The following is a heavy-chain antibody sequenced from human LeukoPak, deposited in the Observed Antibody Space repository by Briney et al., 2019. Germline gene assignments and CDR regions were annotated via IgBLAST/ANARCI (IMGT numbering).Heavy chain of an antibody. CDR1: GFTFSSYG. CDR3: AKDYCSSTSCYFDY. Sequence: GGTLRLSCAGSGFTFSSYGMSWVRQAPGKGLEWVSALSGSGGRTYYADSARGRFTISRDNSKNTLYLQMNSLRAEDTAVYYCAKDYCSSTSCYFDYWGQGTLVTVSS. D-gene: IGHD2-2*01. J-gene: IGHJ4*02. V-gene: IGHV3-23*01. CDR2: LSGSGGRT.